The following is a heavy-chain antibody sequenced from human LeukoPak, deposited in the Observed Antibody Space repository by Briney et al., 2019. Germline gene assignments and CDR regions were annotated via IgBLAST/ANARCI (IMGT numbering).Heavy chain of an antibody. V-gene: IGHV4-39*07. CDR1: GGSISGSSYY. CDR2: IYYSGTT. D-gene: IGHD3-22*01. CDR3: ARAHRSNYYDSSGYYTN. J-gene: IGHJ4*02. Sequence: SETLSLTCTVSGGSISGSSYYWVWIRQPPGKGLEWIGSIYYSGTTYYNPSLKSRVTISVDTSKNQFSLKLSSVTAADTAVYYCARAHRSNYYDSSGYYTNWGQGTLVTVSS.